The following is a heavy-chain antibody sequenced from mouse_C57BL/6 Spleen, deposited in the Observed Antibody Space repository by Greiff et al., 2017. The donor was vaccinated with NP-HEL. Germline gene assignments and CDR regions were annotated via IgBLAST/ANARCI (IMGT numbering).Heavy chain of an antibody. CDR1: GYTFTSYW. Sequence: QVQLQQPGAELVKPGASVKLSCKASGYTFTSYWMHWVKQTPGRGLAWIGMIHPNTGSTNYNEKFKSKATLTVDKSSSTAYMQLSSLTSEDSAVYYWAIPFTTEVATCAMDYWGQGTSVTVSS. CDR2: IHPNTGST. CDR3: AIPFTTEVATCAMDY. J-gene: IGHJ4*01. V-gene: IGHV1-64*01. D-gene: IGHD1-1*01.